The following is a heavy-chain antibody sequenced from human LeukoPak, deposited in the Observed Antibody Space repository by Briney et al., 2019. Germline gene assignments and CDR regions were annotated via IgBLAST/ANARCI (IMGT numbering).Heavy chain of an antibody. CDR2: IRSSSSTI. CDR1: GFTFSTYS. V-gene: IGHV3-48*02. CDR3: ARNLHDFLTGFDS. Sequence: GGSLRLSCAASGFTFSTYSMNWVRQSPGKGLEWVSYIRSSSSTIHYADSVKGRFTISRDNAKSSLYLQMNSLRDEDTAVYYCARNLHDFLTGFDSWGQGTLVTVSS. D-gene: IGHD3-9*01. J-gene: IGHJ4*02.